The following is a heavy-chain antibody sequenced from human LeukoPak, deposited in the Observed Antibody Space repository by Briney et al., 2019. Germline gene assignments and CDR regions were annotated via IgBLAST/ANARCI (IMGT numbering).Heavy chain of an antibody. V-gene: IGHV1-2*02. CDR3: ARGDSVYAADY. CDR1: GGTFSSYA. CDR2: INPNSGGT. D-gene: IGHD2-8*01. Sequence: ASVKVSCKASGGTFSSYAISWVRQAPGQGLEWMGWINPNSGGTNYAQKFQGRVTMTRDTSISTAYMELSRLRSDDTAVYYCARGDSVYAADYWGQGTLVTVSS. J-gene: IGHJ4*02.